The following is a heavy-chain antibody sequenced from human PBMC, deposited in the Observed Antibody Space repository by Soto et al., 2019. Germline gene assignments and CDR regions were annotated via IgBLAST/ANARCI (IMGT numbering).Heavy chain of an antibody. D-gene: IGHD4-17*01. CDR3: EKDFTPCFGDYFYYCYGMDV. CDR1: GFTFSSYG. Sequence: QVQLVESGGGVVQPGGSLRLSCAAAGFTFSSYGMHWVRQAPGTGLEWVAVMLYDGSKYYADTVKGRFTISRDNSKNTLYLKIISLRPEDTAVYYCEKDFTPCFGDYFYYCYGMDVWGQGTTVTVSS. V-gene: IGHV3-30*18. CDR2: MLYDGSK. J-gene: IGHJ6*02.